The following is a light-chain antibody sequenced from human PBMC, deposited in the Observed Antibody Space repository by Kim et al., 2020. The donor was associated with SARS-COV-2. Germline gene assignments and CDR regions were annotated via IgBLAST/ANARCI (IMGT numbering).Light chain of an antibody. CDR1: SSNVGSYTR. J-gene: IGLJ2*01. CDR3: SSYTSSSTLV. CDR2: EVS. Sequence: GQSVTIPYTGTSSNVGSYTRVSWYQQPPGTAPKLMIYEVSNRPSGVPDRFSGSKSGNTASLTISGLQAEDEADYYCSSYTSSSTLVFGGGTQLTVL. V-gene: IGLV2-18*02.